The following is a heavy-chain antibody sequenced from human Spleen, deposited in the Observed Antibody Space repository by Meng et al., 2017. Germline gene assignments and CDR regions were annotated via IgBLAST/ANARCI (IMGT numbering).Heavy chain of an antibody. V-gene: IGHV3-66*01. CDR3: AKDLVVVVSATGFDY. D-gene: IGHD2-15*01. CDR1: GFTVSHNY. CDR2: IYSGGNT. J-gene: IGHJ4*02. Sequence: GESLKISCAASGFTVSHNYMSWVRQAPGEGLEWVSVIYSGGNTYYADSVKGRFTISRDNSKNTLYLQMNSLRSADTAVHYCAKDLVVVVSATGFDYWGQGTLVTVSS.